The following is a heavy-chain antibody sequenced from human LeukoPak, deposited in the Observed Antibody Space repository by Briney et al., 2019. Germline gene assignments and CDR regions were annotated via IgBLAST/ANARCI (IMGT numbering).Heavy chain of an antibody. D-gene: IGHD3-10*01. CDR1: GFTFSSHA. CDR3: ARVPGVLLWFGELLSGYFDY. Sequence: LRLSCAASGFTFSSHAMSWVRQAPGKGLEWIGYIYYSGSTYYNPSLKSRVTISVDTSKNQFSLKLSAVTAADTAVYYCARVPGVLLWFGELLSGYFDYWGQGTLVTVSS. CDR2: IYYSGST. J-gene: IGHJ4*02. V-gene: IGHV4-31*02.